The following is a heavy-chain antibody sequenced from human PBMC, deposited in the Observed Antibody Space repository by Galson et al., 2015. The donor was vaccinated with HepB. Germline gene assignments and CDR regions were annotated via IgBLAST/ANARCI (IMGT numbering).Heavy chain of an antibody. D-gene: IGHD1-26*01. J-gene: IGHJ6*02. CDR1: GFTFSNYA. CDR2: TSDSGGSK. CDR3: AKACRVFELPNMDV. Sequence: SLRLSCAASGFTFSNYAMSWVRQAPGKGLEWVSTTSDSGGSKYYADSVKGRFTISRDNSKNTLSLQMNSLRVEDTAVYYCAKACRVFELPNMDVWGQGTTVTVSS. V-gene: IGHV3-23*01.